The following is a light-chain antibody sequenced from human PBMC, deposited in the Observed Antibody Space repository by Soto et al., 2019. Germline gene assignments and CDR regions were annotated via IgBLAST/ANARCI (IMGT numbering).Light chain of an antibody. J-gene: IGKJ1*01. CDR2: AAS. V-gene: IGKV1-39*01. CDR3: QQSYSNLRT. CDR1: QSISSY. Sequence: DIQMTQSPSSLSASVGDRVTITCRSSQSISSYLNWYPQKPGKAPKLLIYAASSLQSGVPSTFSGSGSGTDFSLTISSLQPEDFAADYCQQSYSNLRTFGQGSKVEIK.